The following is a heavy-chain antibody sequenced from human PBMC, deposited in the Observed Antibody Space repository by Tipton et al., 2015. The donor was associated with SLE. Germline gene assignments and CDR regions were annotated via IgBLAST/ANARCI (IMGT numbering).Heavy chain of an antibody. CDR1: GYNFANYW. D-gene: IGHD6-19*01. Sequence: QLVQSGAEVKKPGESLKISCKGSGYNFANYWIGWVRQMPGKGLEWMGIIYPGDSDTRYSPSFQGQVTISADKSISTAYLQWSSLKASDTAMYYCARHPVAGKRSRGAFDIWGQGTMVTVSS. J-gene: IGHJ3*02. CDR3: ARHPVAGKRSRGAFDI. V-gene: IGHV5-51*01. CDR2: IYPGDSDT.